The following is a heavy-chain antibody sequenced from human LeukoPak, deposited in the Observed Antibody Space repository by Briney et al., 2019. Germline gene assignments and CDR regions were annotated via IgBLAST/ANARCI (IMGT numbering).Heavy chain of an antibody. J-gene: IGHJ5*01. Sequence: GGSLRLSCAASGFTFSNYWIHWVRQAPGKGLVWVSRINPAGTYVNYADSVKGRFTLSRDNAKNTVYLQMNSLRAEDTALFYCVRDWDHFDFDSWGQGTLVTVSS. D-gene: IGHD1-26*01. CDR1: GFTFSNYW. CDR2: INPAGTYV. CDR3: VRDWDHFDFDS. V-gene: IGHV3-74*01.